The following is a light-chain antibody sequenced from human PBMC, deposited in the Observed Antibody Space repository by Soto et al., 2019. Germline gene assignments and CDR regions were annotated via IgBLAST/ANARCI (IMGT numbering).Light chain of an antibody. Sequence: QSVLTQPPSVSGAPGQRVTISCTGSSSNIGAGYDVPWYQQLPGTAPKLLMYGNNIRPSGVPDRFSDSKSGTSASLAITGLQAEDEAAYFCQSYDSSLRGMVFGGGTQLTVL. CDR2: GNN. CDR3: QSYDSSLRGMV. V-gene: IGLV1-40*01. J-gene: IGLJ2*01. CDR1: SSNIGAGYD.